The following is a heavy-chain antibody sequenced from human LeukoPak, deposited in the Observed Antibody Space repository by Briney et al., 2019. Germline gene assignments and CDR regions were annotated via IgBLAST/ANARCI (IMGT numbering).Heavy chain of an antibody. Sequence: GGSLRLPCAASGFTVSSNYMSWVRQAPGKGLEWVSVIYSGGSTYYADSVKGRFTISRDNSKNTLYLQMNSLRTEDTAVYYCARDHYYDSSGYPNPNWFDPWGQGTLVTVSS. CDR1: GFTVSSNY. D-gene: IGHD3-22*01. V-gene: IGHV3-53*05. J-gene: IGHJ5*02. CDR2: IYSGGST. CDR3: ARDHYYDSSGYPNPNWFDP.